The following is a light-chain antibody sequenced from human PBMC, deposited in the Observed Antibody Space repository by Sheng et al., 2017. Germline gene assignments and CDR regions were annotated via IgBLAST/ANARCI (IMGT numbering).Light chain of an antibody. Sequence: DIQMTQSPSSLSAFIGDRVTITYRASQRISNYLNWYQQKPGKAPKVLIYGASTLETGVPSRFSGRGSGTDFTLTISSLQPEDSATYICQQSYIMPFTFGQGTKLEIK. CDR3: QQSYIMPFT. CDR2: GAS. V-gene: IGKV1-39*01. J-gene: IGKJ2*01. CDR1: QRISNY.